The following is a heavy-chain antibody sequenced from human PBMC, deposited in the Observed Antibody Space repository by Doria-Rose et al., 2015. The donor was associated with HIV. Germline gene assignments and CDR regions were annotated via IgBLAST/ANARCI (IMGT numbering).Heavy chain of an antibody. CDR2: LNVGNGDT. CDR3: ARIHSLSSSSLGH. CDR1: GYTFSAYA. V-gene: IGHV1-3*01. D-gene: IGHD6-13*01. Sequence: QVQLVQSGAAVKKPGASVTVSCKTSGYTFSAYAIHWVRQAPGQRLEWMGWLNVGNGDTRYSRKFQDRVTITSDTSANTGYMALSSLRSEDTAVYYCARIHSLSSSSLGHWGQGTLVTVSS. J-gene: IGHJ4*02.